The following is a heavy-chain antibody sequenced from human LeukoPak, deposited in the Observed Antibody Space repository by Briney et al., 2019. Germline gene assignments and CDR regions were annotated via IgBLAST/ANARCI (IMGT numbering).Heavy chain of an antibody. D-gene: IGHD6-19*01. CDR2: IXPGVSDT. CDR1: GYSFTXYW. J-gene: IGHJ4*02. CDR3: ATRTNVGVAVDQFDY. Sequence: GESLKIYCKGSGYSFTXYWIGWVRRMPGNXXXXXXXIXPGVSDTXXXXXXXXXXXTXVDKSXXXAYLQXXSLKASDTAMYYCATRTNVGVAVDQFDYWGQGTLVTVSS. V-gene: IGHV5-51*01.